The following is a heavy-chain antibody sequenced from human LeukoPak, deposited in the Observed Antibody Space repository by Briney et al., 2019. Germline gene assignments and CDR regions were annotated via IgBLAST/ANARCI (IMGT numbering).Heavy chain of an antibody. CDR3: ATKDWGSEEYQFEY. Sequence: SETLSLTCTVSGGSISSGDYYWGWIRQPPGKGLEWIASIYHNGRTYNNPSLKSRVTISVDTSKNQFSLKLKSVTAADTAVYYCATKDWGSEEYQFEYWGQGTLVTVSS. CDR2: IYHNGRT. V-gene: IGHV4-39*07. J-gene: IGHJ4*02. CDR1: GGSISSGDYY. D-gene: IGHD7-27*01.